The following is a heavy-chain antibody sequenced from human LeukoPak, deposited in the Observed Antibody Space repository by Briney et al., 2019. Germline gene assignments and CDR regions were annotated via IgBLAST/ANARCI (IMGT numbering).Heavy chain of an antibody. D-gene: IGHD6-13*01. CDR2: ISGSGDST. Sequence: GSLRLSCAASGFMFSNYAMSWVRQAPGKGLEWVSAISGSGDSTYYADSVKGRFTISRDNSKNTLSLQMNTLRAEDTAIYYCAKDSRSSTWYWDYYFDYWGQGTLVTVSS. J-gene: IGHJ4*02. V-gene: IGHV3-23*01. CDR3: AKDSRSSTWYWDYYFDY. CDR1: GFMFSNYA.